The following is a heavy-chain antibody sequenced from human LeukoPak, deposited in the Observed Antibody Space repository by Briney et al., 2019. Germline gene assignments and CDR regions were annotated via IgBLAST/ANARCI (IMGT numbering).Heavy chain of an antibody. J-gene: IGHJ3*01. CDR3: ARGLNVANSGPLNV. V-gene: IGHV3-20*01. Sequence: GGSLRLSCAASGFPFDDFGMSWVRQVPGKGLEWVSGINWMGDRTGYGDSVKGRFTVSRDNAKKSVFLQMNSLKAEDTALYHCARGLNVANSGPLNVWGKGQWSPSL. D-gene: IGHD1-1*01. CDR2: INWMGDRT. CDR1: GFPFDDFG.